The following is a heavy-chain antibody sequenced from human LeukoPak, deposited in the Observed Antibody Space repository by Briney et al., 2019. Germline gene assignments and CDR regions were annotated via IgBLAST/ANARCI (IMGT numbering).Heavy chain of an antibody. CDR3: ARGSIAAAIDY. CDR2: IYSGGST. Sequence: GGSLRLSCAASGFTVSSNYMSWVRQAPGKGLEWVSVIYSGGSTYYADSVKGRFTISRDNAKNSLYLQMNSLRAEDTAVYYCARGSIAAAIDYWGQGTLVTVSS. V-gene: IGHV3-53*01. CDR1: GFTVSSNY. J-gene: IGHJ4*02. D-gene: IGHD6-13*01.